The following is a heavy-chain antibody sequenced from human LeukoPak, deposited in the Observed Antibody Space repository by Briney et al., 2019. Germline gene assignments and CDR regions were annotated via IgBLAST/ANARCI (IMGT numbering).Heavy chain of an antibody. CDR2: ISSSSSYI. J-gene: IGHJ4*02. CDR1: GFTFSSYS. V-gene: IGHV3-21*01. D-gene: IGHD3-22*01. Sequence: KPGGSLRLSCAASGFTFSSYSMNWVRQAPGKGLEWVSSISSSSSYIYYADSVKGRFTISRDNAKNSLYLQMNSLRAEDTAVYYCAREGYYYDSSGYRQTYRYTLWGQGTLVTVSS. CDR3: AREGYYYDSSGYRQTYRYTL.